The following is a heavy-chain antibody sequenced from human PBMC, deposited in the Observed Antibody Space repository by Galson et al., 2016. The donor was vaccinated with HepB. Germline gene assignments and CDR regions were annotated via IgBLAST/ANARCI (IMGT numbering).Heavy chain of an antibody. Sequence: WLALVYWNDDKRYRPSLESRLTITKDTSRHQVVLTMTNMDPMDTATYYCALVIPVTGRWFDPWGPGTLVTVSS. V-gene: IGHV2-5*01. CDR3: ALVIPVTGRWFDP. D-gene: IGHD2-2*01. CDR2: VYWNDDK. J-gene: IGHJ5*02.